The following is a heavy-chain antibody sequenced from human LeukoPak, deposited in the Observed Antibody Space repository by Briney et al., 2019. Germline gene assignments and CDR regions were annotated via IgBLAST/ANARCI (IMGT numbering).Heavy chain of an antibody. D-gene: IGHD3-22*01. Sequence: GGSLRLSCAAPGFTFSSYGMHWVRQAPGKGLEWVAVIWYDGSNKYYADSVKGRFTISRDNSKNTLYLQMNSLRAEDTAVYYCAKEGDYYDSSGYYSSFDYWGQGTLVTVSS. V-gene: IGHV3-33*06. J-gene: IGHJ4*02. CDR1: GFTFSSYG. CDR3: AKEGDYYDSSGYYSSFDY. CDR2: IWYDGSNK.